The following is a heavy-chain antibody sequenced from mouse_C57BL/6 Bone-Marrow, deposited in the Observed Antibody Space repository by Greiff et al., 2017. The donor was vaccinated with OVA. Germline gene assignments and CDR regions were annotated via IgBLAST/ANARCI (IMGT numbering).Heavy chain of an antibody. CDR1: GFSLTSYG. CDR3: ARSPRYDPGYAMDY. D-gene: IGHD2-3*01. J-gene: IGHJ4*01. CDR2: IWSGGST. Sequence: QVQLKESGPGLVQPSQSLSITCTVSGFSLTSYGVHWVRQSPGKGLEWLGVIWSGGSTDYNAAFISRLSISKDNSKSQVFFKMNSLQADDTAIYYCARSPRYDPGYAMDYWGQGTSVTVSS. V-gene: IGHV2-2*01.